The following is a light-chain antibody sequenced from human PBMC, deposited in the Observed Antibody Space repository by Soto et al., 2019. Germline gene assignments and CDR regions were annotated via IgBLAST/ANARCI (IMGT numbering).Light chain of an antibody. Sequence: DIVMTQSPDSLAVSLGERATISCKSSQTISYTSINKTYLAWYQQRPGQPPKLLIYWASIRGSGVPDRLSGSGFGTDFPLTISSLQTEDVAVYYCQQYFSYPLTCGGGTKVEVK. CDR2: WAS. CDR1: QTISYTSINKTY. V-gene: IGKV4-1*01. CDR3: QQYFSYPLT. J-gene: IGKJ4*01.